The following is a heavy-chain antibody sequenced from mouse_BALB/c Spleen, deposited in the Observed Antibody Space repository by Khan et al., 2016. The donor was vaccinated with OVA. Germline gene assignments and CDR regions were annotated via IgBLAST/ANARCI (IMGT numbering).Heavy chain of an antibody. Sequence: ELVESGGGLVKPGGSLKLSCAASGFTFSSYAMSWVRQTPEKRLEWVATISSGGSDTYYPDSVKGRFTISRDNANNTLYLQMNSLRSEDTAMYYWARIYAIDYWGQGTSVTVSS. V-gene: IGHV5-9-3*01. CDR2: ISSGGSDT. J-gene: IGHJ4*01. CDR1: GFTFSSYA. CDR3: ARIYAIDY.